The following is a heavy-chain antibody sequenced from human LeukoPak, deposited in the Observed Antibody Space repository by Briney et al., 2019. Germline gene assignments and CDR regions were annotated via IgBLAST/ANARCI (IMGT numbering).Heavy chain of an antibody. V-gene: IGHV3-30*02. CDR1: GFTFSSYS. J-gene: IGHJ5*02. D-gene: IGHD3-10*01. CDR3: SKDLTSDFGGDLDP. Sequence: PGGSLRLSCAASGFTFSSYSMNWVRQAPGKGLEWVAFIQFDGSKIDYADSVKGRFTISRDNSKSTVYLQMNSLRVEDAAVYYCSKDLTSDFGGDLDPWGQGTLVTVSS. CDR2: IQFDGSKI.